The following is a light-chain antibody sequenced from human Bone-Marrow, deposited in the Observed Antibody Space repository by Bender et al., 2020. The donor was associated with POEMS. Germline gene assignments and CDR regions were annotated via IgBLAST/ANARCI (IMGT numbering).Light chain of an antibody. CDR3: QVWDRSVYWV. Sequence: SYELTQPPSVSVSPGQTARITCSGDALSKKYAHWYQQRPGQAPVLVVYGDSDRPSGIPERFSGSNSGAAATLTISRVEAGDEADYYCQVWDRSVYWVFGGGTKLTVL. J-gene: IGLJ3*02. V-gene: IGLV3-21*02. CDR2: GDS. CDR1: ALSKKY.